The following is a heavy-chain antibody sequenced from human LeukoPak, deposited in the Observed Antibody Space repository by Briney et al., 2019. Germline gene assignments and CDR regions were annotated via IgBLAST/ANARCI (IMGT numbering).Heavy chain of an antibody. CDR1: GGSISSYY. Sequence: SETLSLTRTVSGGSISSYYWSWIRQPPGKGLEWIGYIYYSGSTNYNPSLKSRVTISVDTSKNQFSLKLSSVTAADTAVYYCARGYYGAALRYWGQGTLVTVSS. CDR2: IYYSGST. D-gene: IGHD4-17*01. J-gene: IGHJ4*02. V-gene: IGHV4-59*12. CDR3: ARGYYGAALRY.